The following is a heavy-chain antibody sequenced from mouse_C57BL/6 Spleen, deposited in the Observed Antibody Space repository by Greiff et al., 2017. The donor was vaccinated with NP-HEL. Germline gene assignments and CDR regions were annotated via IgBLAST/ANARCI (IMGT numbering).Heavy chain of an antibody. Sequence: QVQLKESGPGLVQPSQSLSITCTVSGFSLTSYGVHWVRQSPGKGLEWLGVIWSGGSTDYNAAFISRLSISKDNSKSQVFFKMNSLQADDTAIYYCASSTMITTEGYYFDYWGQGTTLTVSS. CDR2: IWSGGST. V-gene: IGHV2-2*01. CDR3: ASSTMITTEGYYFDY. J-gene: IGHJ2*01. CDR1: GFSLTSYG. D-gene: IGHD2-4*01.